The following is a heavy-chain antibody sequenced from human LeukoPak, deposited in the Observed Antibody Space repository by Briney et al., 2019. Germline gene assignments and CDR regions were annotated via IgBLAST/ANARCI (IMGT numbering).Heavy chain of an antibody. CDR2: IYISGST. CDR3: ARGVVITGLDY. J-gene: IGHJ4*02. CDR1: GGSFSSGLYY. V-gene: IGHV4-61*02. D-gene: IGHD3-3*01. Sequence: SETLSLTCTVSGGSFSSGLYYWTWIRQPAGKGLEWIGRIYISGSTNYNPSLKSRVTISRDTSKNEFSLKLSSVTAADTAVYYCARGVVITGLDYWGQGTLVTVSS.